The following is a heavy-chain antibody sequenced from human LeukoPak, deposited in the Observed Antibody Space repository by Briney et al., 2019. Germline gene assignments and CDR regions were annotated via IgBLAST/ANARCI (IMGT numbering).Heavy chain of an antibody. D-gene: IGHD6-19*01. CDR2: IIPILGIA. V-gene: IGHV1-69*04. CDR3: ARVRGSGWYYFDF. Sequence: SVKVSCKASGGTFSSYAISWVRQAPGQGLEWMGRIIPILGIANYAQKYQGRVTITADKSTSTAYLELSSLRSEDTAVYYCARVRGSGWYYFDFWGQGTRVTVPS. J-gene: IGHJ4*02. CDR1: GGTFSSYA.